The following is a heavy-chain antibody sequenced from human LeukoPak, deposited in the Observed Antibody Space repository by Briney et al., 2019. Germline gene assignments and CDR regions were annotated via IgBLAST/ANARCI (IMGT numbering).Heavy chain of an antibody. D-gene: IGHD4-17*01. CDR1: GFTFSPYN. Sequence: GGSLRLSCAASGFTFSPYNMNWVRQAPGKGLEWVSSISSSSSQIYYADSVKGRFTISRDNAKNSLYLQMNSLRAEDTAVYYCARAPDYGDYVHYWGQGTLVTVSS. J-gene: IGHJ4*02. V-gene: IGHV3-21*01. CDR2: ISSSSSQI. CDR3: ARAPDYGDYVHY.